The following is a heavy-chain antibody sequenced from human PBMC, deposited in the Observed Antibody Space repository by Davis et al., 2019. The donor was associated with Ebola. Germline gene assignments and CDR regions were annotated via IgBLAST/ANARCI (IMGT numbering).Heavy chain of an antibody. CDR3: ARVEVGVLD. CDR2: IKHSGST. D-gene: IGHD3-22*01. Sequence: SETLSLTCTVSGGSISTDYWSWIRQPPGKGLEWIGEIKHSGSTNYNPSLKSRVTISVDMSKNQFSLKVSSVTAADTAVYYCARVEVGVLDWGQGTLVTVSS. CDR1: GGSISTDY. J-gene: IGHJ4*02. V-gene: IGHV4-34*01.